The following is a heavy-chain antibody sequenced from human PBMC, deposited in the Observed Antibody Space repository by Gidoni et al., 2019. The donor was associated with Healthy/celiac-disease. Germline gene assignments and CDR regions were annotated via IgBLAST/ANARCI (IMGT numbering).Heavy chain of an antibody. D-gene: IGHD6-19*01. Sequence: VTLKESGPALVKPTQTLTLTCTFSGFSPSTSGMRVSWNPQPPGKALEWLARIDWDDDKFYGTSLTTRLTISKDTSKNQVVLTMTNRDPVDTATYYGARELAVAWGWFDPWGQGTLVTVSS. CDR2: IDWDDDK. V-gene: IGHV2-70*04. CDR3: ARELAVAWGWFDP. J-gene: IGHJ5*02. CDR1: GFSPSTSGMR.